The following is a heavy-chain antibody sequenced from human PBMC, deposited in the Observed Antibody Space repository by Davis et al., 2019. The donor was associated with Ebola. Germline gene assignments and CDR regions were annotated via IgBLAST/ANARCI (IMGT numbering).Heavy chain of an antibody. CDR3: ASPGIAAGAPRY. D-gene: IGHD6-13*01. J-gene: IGHJ4*02. CDR1: GYTFTISS. V-gene: IGHV1-46*01. CDR2: INPSGGAT. Sequence: AASVKVSCTASGYTFTISSLYWVRQAPGQGLEWMGIINPSGGATSYAQKFQGRVTMTRDTSTSTVYMELISLRSEDTAVYYCASPGIAAGAPRYWGQGTLVTV.